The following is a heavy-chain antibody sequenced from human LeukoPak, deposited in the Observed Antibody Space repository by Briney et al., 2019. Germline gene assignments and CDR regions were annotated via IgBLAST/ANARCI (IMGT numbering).Heavy chain of an antibody. V-gene: IGHV3-9*01. D-gene: IGHD4-17*01. CDR1: GFTFDDYA. Sequence: AGGSLRLSCAASGFTFDDYAMHWVRQAPGKGLEWVSGISWNSGNIGYADSVKGRFTISRDNAKNSLFLQMNSLRAEDTALYYCAREVMTTHDYWGQGTLVTVSS. CDR3: AREVMTTHDY. CDR2: ISWNSGNI. J-gene: IGHJ4*02.